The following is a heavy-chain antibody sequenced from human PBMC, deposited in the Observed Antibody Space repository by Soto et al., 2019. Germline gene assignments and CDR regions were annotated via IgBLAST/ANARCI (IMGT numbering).Heavy chain of an antibody. J-gene: IGHJ6*02. CDR3: AIAHGNYYYVMDV. CDR2: IYHSGST. Sequence: QVQLQESGPGLVKPTGTLSLTCAVSGGSISSSNWWSWVRQPPGKGLEWIGEIYHSGSTNHNPSRKRRVTISVDKSKIQFSLKLITVTAADTAVYYGAIAHGNYYYVMDVWGQGTTVTVSS. D-gene: IGHD4-17*01. CDR1: GGSISSSNW. V-gene: IGHV4-4*02.